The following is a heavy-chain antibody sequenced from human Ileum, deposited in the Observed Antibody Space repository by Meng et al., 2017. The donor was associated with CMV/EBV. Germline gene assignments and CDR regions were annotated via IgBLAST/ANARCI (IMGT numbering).Heavy chain of an antibody. CDR3: AKCISTCQTRGFDM. D-gene: IGHD2-2*01. Sequence: GGSLRLSCVVSGFTFSNYDMSWARQAPGKGLEWVSAISDNGATTHYADSVKGRFTMSRDNSKNTLYLQMNSLRVEDTAIYYCAKCISTCQTRGFDMWGQGTMVTVSS. CDR1: GFTFSNYD. CDR2: ISDNGATT. V-gene: IGHV3-23*01. J-gene: IGHJ3*02.